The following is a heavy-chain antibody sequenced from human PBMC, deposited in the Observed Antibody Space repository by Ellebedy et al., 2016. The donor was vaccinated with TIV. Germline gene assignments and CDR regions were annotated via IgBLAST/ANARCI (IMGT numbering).Heavy chain of an antibody. J-gene: IGHJ6*02. D-gene: IGHD1-1*01. CDR1: GYTFTGYY. Sequence: AASVKVSCKASGYTFTGYYMHWVRQAPGQGLEWMGWINPNSGGTNYAQKFQGRVTMTRDTSISTAYMELSRLRSDDTAVYYCASPGWNDNYYYYGMDVWGQGTTVTVSS. CDR3: ASPGWNDNYYYYGMDV. CDR2: INPNSGGT. V-gene: IGHV1-2*02.